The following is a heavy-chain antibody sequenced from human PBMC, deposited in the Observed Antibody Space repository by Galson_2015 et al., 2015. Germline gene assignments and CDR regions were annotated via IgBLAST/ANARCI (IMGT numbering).Heavy chain of an antibody. Sequence: SLRLSCAASGFTVSSNYMSWVRQAPGKGLEWVSVIYSGGSTYYADSVKGRFTISRDNSKNTLYLQMNSLRAEDTAVYYCARALPGSYGRGTFDYWGQGTLVTVSS. J-gene: IGHJ4*02. CDR3: ARALPGSYGRGTFDY. V-gene: IGHV3-53*01. D-gene: IGHD1-26*01. CDR2: IYSGGST. CDR1: GFTVSSNY.